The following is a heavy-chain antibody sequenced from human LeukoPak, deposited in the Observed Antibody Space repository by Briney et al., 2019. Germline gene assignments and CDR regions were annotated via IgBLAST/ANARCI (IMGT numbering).Heavy chain of an antibody. CDR3: ARDRGGKLRYFDGYFR. J-gene: IGHJ4*02. CDR2: INHSGST. Sequence: SETLSLTCAVYGGSFSGYYWSWIRQPPGKGLEWIGEINHSGSTNYNPSLKSRVTISVDTSKNQFSLKLSSVTAADTAVYYCARDRGGKLRYFDGYFRWGQGTLVTVSS. V-gene: IGHV4-34*01. CDR1: GGSFSGYY. D-gene: IGHD3-9*01.